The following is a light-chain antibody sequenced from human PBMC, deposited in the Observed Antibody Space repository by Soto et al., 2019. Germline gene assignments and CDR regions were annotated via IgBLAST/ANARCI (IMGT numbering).Light chain of an antibody. Sequence: DIVLTQSPDSLAVSLGERDTMNCKSSQNILYSSDNKNYLAWYQQKSGQPPRLLIYDASTRATGFPARFSGSGSGTEFTLTISSLQSEDFAVYYCQQYNNWPLTFGGGTKVDIK. CDR3: QQYNNWPLT. CDR2: DAS. V-gene: IGKV4-1*01. J-gene: IGKJ4*01. CDR1: QNILYSSDNKNY.